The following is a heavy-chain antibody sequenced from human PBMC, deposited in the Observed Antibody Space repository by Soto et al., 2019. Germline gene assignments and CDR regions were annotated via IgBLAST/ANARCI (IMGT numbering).Heavy chain of an antibody. CDR1: GGSISSYY. V-gene: IGHV4-34*01. CDR3: ASLLYGAVADYYGMDV. J-gene: IGHJ6*02. CDR2: INHSGST. Sequence: SETLSLTCTVSGGSISSYYCSWIRQPPGKGLEWIGEINHSGSTNYNPSLKSRVTISVDTSKNQFSLKLSSVTAADTAVYYCASLLYGAVADYYGMDVWGQGTTVTVSS. D-gene: IGHD6-19*01.